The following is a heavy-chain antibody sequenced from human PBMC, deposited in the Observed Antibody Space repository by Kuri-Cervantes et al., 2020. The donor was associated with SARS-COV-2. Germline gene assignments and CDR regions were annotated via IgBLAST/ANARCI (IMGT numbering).Heavy chain of an antibody. J-gene: IGHJ4*02. CDR3: ARDADSSSWYAY. V-gene: IGHV3-7*01. CDR1: GFTFSSYW. CDR2: IKQDGSER. D-gene: IGHD3-22*01. Sequence: GESLKTSCAASGFTFSSYWMSWVRQAPGKGLEWVANIKQDGSERFYVDSVKGRFTISRDNAKNSLYLQMDSLRVEDTAVYYCARDADSSSWYAYWGQGALVTVSS.